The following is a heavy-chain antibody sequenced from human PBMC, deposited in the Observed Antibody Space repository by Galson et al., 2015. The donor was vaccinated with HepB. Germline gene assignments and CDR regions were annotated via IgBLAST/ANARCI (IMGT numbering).Heavy chain of an antibody. CDR3: ARHGTITYYYDSSGYSRGWFAP. CDR2: IYPGDSDT. D-gene: IGHD3-22*01. V-gene: IGHV5-51*01. CDR1: GYSFTSYW. Sequence: QSGAEVKKPGESLKISCKGSGYSFTSYWIGWVRQMPGKGLEWMGIIYPGDSDTRYSPSFQGQVTISADKSISTAYLQWSSLKASDTAMYYCARHGTITYYYDSSGYSRGWFAPWGQGTLVTVSS. J-gene: IGHJ5*02.